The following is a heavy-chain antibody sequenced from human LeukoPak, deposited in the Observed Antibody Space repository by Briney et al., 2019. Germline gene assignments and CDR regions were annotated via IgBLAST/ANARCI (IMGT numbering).Heavy chain of an antibody. CDR1: GDSISSGDYY. J-gene: IGHJ3*02. CDR3: ARGPYSYDSSGAFDI. D-gene: IGHD3-22*01. CDR2: ISSSGST. V-gene: IGHV4-61*02. Sequence: MRSETLSLTCTVSGDSISSGDYYWSWIRQPAGKGLEWIGRISSSGSTNYNPSLKSRVTISVDTSKNQFSLKLSSVTATDTAVYFCARGPYSYDSSGAFDIWVQGTMVTVSS.